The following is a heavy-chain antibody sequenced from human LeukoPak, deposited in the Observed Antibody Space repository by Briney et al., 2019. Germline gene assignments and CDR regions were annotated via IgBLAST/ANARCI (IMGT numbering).Heavy chain of an antibody. J-gene: IGHJ5*02. Sequence: SETLSLTCTVSGYSISSGDYYWSWIRQPPGKVLEWIGYIYYSGSTYYNPSLKRRVTISVDTSKNQFSLKLRSVTAADTAVYYCARHPMVRGFPGGFDPWGQGTLVTVSS. D-gene: IGHD3-10*01. V-gene: IGHV4-30-4*01. CDR2: IYYSGST. CDR3: ARHPMVRGFPGGFDP. CDR1: GYSISSGDYY.